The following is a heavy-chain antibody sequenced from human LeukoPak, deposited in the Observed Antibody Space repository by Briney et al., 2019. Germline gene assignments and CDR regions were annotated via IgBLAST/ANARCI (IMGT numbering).Heavy chain of an antibody. CDR1: GYTFTSYD. D-gene: IGHD6-19*01. V-gene: IGHV1-8*03. CDR3: ARGYSSGWYWGYNWFDP. CDR2: MNPNSGNT. Sequence: ASVTVSCKASGYTFTSYDINWVRQATGQGLEWMGWMNPNSGNTGYAQKFQGRVTITRNTSISTAYMELSSLRSDDTAVYYCARGYSSGWYWGYNWFDPWGQGTLVTVSS. J-gene: IGHJ5*02.